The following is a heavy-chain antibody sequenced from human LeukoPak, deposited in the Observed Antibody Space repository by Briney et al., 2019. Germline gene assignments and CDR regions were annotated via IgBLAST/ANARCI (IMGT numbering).Heavy chain of an antibody. D-gene: IGHD3-22*01. CDR3: ARDAFYFDSSGYSDAGFDI. J-gene: IGHJ3*02. CDR1: GGSISSYY. V-gene: IGHV4-4*07. Sequence: PSETLSLTCTVSGGSISSYYWSWIRQPAGKGLEWIGRIYTSGSTNYNPSLKSRVTMSVDTSKNQFSLKLSSVTAADTAVYYCARDAFYFDSSGYSDAGFDIWGHGTMVTVSS. CDR2: IYTSGST.